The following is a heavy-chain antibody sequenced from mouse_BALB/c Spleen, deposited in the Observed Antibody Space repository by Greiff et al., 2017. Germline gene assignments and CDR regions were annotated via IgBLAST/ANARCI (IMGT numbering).Heavy chain of an antibody. CDR1: GFTFSSYT. CDR2: ISNGGGST. CDR3: ASLYDGYYYAMDY. Sequence: DVKLVESGGGLVQPGGSLKLSCAASGFTFSSYTMSWVRQTPEKRLEWVAYISNGGGSTYYPETVKGRFTISRDNAKNTLYLQMSSLKSEDTAMYYCASLYDGYYYAMDYWGQGTSVTVSS. D-gene: IGHD2-3*01. V-gene: IGHV5-12-2*01. J-gene: IGHJ4*01.